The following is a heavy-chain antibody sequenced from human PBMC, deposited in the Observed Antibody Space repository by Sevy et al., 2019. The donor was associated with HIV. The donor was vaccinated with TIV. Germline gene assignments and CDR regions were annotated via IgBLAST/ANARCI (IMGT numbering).Heavy chain of an antibody. Sequence: SATLSLTCTVSGGSISSYYWSWIRQPPGKGLEWIGYIYYSGSTNYNPSLKSRVTISVDTSKNQFSLKLSSVTAADTAVYYCARDRGGSKSTPHYYYYYGIDVWGQGTTVTVSS. CDR1: GGSISSYY. CDR3: ARDRGGSKSTPHYYYYYGIDV. V-gene: IGHV4-59*01. CDR2: IYYSGST. D-gene: IGHD4-4*01. J-gene: IGHJ6*02.